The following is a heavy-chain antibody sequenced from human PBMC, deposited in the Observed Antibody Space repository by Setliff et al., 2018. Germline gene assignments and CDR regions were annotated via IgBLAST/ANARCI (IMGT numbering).Heavy chain of an antibody. V-gene: IGHV1-3*01. D-gene: IGHD7-27*01. J-gene: IGHJ4*02. CDR3: ARQFSGDPFDY. CDR2: INAGNGHT. Sequence: GASVKVSCKASGYTFTNYLIHWVRQSPGQSPEWMGWINAGNGHTKFSQSFQGRLSISADKSTGTAYLQWSSLKTSDTAMYYCARQFSGDPFDYWGQGTPVTVSS. CDR1: GYTFTNYL.